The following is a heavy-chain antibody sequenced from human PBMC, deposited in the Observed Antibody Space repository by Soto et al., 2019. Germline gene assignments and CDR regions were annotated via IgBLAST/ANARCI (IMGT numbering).Heavy chain of an antibody. V-gene: IGHV3-23*01. Sequence: EVKLLESGGGLVQPGGSLRLSCAASGFTFSSYDMSWVRQAPGKGLEWVSVISGSGGSTYYADSVKGRFTISRDNSKNTLYLQMNSLRAEDTAVYYCATSPLIAVAVLFDYWGQGTLVTVSS. D-gene: IGHD6-19*01. CDR1: GFTFSSYD. CDR3: ATSPLIAVAVLFDY. J-gene: IGHJ4*02. CDR2: ISGSGGST.